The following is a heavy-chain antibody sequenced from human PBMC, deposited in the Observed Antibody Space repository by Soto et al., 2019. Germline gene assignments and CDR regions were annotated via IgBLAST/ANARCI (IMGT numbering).Heavy chain of an antibody. Sequence: QVQLQESGPRLVKPSETLSLTCAVSGGSVSSYYWSWIRQPPGKGLEWIGYIDYFGATRYNPSLTRRITISEGMAKNQLSLELTSVTAADTGVYFCARVLIITTVTADYYYMDVWGKGTTVTVSS. CDR3: ARVLIITTVTADYYYMDV. V-gene: IGHV4-59*02. D-gene: IGHD4-17*01. CDR1: GGSVSSYY. CDR2: IDYFGAT. J-gene: IGHJ6*03.